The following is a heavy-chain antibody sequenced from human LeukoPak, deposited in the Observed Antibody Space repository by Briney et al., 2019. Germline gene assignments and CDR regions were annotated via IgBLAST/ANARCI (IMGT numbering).Heavy chain of an antibody. CDR1: GFTFSSYG. CDR2: IWYDGSNK. Sequence: GRSLRLSCAASGFTFSSYGMHWVRQAPGKGLEWVAVIWYDGSNKYYADSVKGRFTISRDNSKNTLYLQMNSLRAEDTAVYYCARDSREGYCSGGSCYSSYFDYWGQGTLVTVS. V-gene: IGHV3-33*08. D-gene: IGHD2-15*01. CDR3: ARDSREGYCSGGSCYSSYFDY. J-gene: IGHJ4*02.